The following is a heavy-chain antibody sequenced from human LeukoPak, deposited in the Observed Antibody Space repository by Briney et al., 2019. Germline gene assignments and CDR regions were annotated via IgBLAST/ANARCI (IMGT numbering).Heavy chain of an antibody. V-gene: IGHV3-53*01. CDR2: IYTGGNT. D-gene: IGHD6-13*01. CDR3: ATGLTGYSSSGDYFQH. Sequence: PGGSLRLSCAASGFTFSSYAMHWVRQAPGKGLEWVSVIYTGGNTYYADSVKGRLTVSRDNSKNTLYLEMHSLRAEDTAVYYCATGLTGYSSSGDYFQHWGQGTLVTVSS. J-gene: IGHJ1*01. CDR1: GFTFSSYA.